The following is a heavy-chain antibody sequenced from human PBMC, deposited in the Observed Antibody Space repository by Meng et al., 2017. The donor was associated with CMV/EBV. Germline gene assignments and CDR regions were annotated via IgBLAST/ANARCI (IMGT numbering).Heavy chain of an antibody. CDR1: GYTFTSYY. Sequence: SGYTFTSYYRHWVRQAHGQGLEWMGIINPSGGSTSYAQKFQGRVTMTRDTSTSTVYMELSSLRSEDTAVYYCARVGLYSSSSGVSDYWGQGTLVTVSS. CDR3: ARVGLYSSSSGVSDY. CDR2: INPSGGST. J-gene: IGHJ4*02. V-gene: IGHV1-46*01. D-gene: IGHD6-6*01.